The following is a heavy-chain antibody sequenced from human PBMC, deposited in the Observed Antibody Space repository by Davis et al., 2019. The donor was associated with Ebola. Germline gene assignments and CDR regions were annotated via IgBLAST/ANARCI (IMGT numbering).Heavy chain of an antibody. Sequence: SETLSLTSAVYGGSFSGYYWSWIRQPPGKGLEWIGEINHSGSTNYNPSLKSRVTISVDTSKNQFSLKLSSVTAADTAVYYCARMKVLLWFGTLDYWGQGTLVTVSS. J-gene: IGHJ4*02. CDR3: ARMKVLLWFGTLDY. CDR1: GGSFSGYY. D-gene: IGHD3-10*01. CDR2: INHSGST. V-gene: IGHV4-34*01.